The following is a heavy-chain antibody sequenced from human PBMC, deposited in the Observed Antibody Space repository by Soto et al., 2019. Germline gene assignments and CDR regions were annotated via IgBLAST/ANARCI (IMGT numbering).Heavy chain of an antibody. CDR3: AVANNYYYGMDV. CDR1: GGSISSYY. CDR2: IYYSGST. Sequence: SSETLSLTCTVSGGSISSYYWSWIRQPPGKGLEWIGYIYYSGSTNYNPSLKSRVTISVDTSKNQFSLKLSSVTAADTAVYYCAVANNYYYGMDVWGQGPPITVSS. V-gene: IGHV4-59*01. J-gene: IGHJ6*02.